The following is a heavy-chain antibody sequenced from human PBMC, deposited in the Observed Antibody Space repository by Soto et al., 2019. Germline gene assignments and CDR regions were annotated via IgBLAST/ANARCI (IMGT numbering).Heavy chain of an antibody. CDR3: ASVFREFGKFDP. CDR2: INPNSGGT. J-gene: IGHJ5*02. V-gene: IGHV1-2*02. D-gene: IGHD3-16*01. CDR1: GDTFTCYY. Sequence: GASVKVSCKASGDTFTCYYMHWVRQAPGQGLEWMGWINPNSGGTNYAQKFQGRVTMTRDTSISTPYMELSRMRSDDTAVYYCASVFREFGKFDPWGQGTLVTVSS.